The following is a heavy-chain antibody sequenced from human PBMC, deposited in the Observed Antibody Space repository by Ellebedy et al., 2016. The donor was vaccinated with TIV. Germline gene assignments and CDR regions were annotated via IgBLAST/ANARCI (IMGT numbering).Heavy chain of an antibody. V-gene: IGHV3-23*01. CDR3: TSPAVGHTTGCCRYYFDY. D-gene: IGHD6-19*01. CDR1: GFTFSNYA. J-gene: IGHJ4*02. Sequence: GESLKISCAASGFTFSNYAMSWVRQAPGKGLEWVAGIGVGGATTYYADSVKGRFTVSRDNSRNTVFLQMNSLRAEDTAVYYCTSPAVGHTTGCCRYYFDYWGLGTLVTVSS. CDR2: IGVGGATT.